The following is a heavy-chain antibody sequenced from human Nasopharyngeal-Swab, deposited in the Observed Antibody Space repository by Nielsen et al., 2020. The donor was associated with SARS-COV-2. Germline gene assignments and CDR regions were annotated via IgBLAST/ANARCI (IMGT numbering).Heavy chain of an antibody. CDR1: GGSISSPGYS. D-gene: IGHD4-11*01. Sequence: SETLSLTCAVSGGSISSPGYSWNWIRQPPGQALEWLGYIYHSGSAYYNPSLKSRLSISVDTSKNQFSLELSSVTAADTAVYFCARKRDYSGYDFLGQGALVTVTS. V-gene: IGHV4-30-2*01. J-gene: IGHJ4*02. CDR2: IYHSGSA. CDR3: ARKRDYSGYDF.